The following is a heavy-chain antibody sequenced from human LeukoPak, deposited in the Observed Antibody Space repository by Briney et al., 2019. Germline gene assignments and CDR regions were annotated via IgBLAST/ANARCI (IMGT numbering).Heavy chain of an antibody. CDR2: ISSSSSYI. J-gene: IGHJ6*02. V-gene: IGHV3-21*01. Sequence: GGSLRLSCAASGFTFSSYSMNWVRQAPGKGLEWVSSISSSSSYIYYADSVKGRFTISRDNAKNSLYLQMNSLRAEDTAVYYCARDLGYSSSWYRKYGMDVWGQGTMVTVSS. CDR1: GFTFSSYS. D-gene: IGHD6-13*01. CDR3: ARDLGYSSSWYRKYGMDV.